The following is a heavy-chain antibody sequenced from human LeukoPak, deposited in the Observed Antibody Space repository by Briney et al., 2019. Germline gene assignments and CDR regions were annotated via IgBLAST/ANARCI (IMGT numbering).Heavy chain of an antibody. CDR2: MNPNSGNT. CDR3: ARVLSVWD. CDR1: GYTLTSYD. J-gene: IGHJ4*02. Sequence: ASVKVSCKASGYTLTSYDINWVRQATGQGLEWMGWMNPNSGNTRYAQKFQGRVTITSNTSIRTAYMELSSLRSEDTAVYYCARVLSVWDWGQGTLVTVSS. D-gene: IGHD5/OR15-5a*01. V-gene: IGHV1-8*03.